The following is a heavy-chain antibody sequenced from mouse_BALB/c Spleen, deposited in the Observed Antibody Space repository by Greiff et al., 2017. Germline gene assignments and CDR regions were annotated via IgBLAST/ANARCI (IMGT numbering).Heavy chain of an antibody. CDR2: IWGDGST. Sequence: VQLKESGPGLVAPSQSLSITCTVSGFSLTGYGVNWVRQPPGKGLEWLGMIWGDGSTDYNSALKSRLSISKDNSKSQVFLKMNSLQTDDTARYYCARDYGNYVGVWFAYWGQGTLVTVSA. V-gene: IGHV2-6-7*01. D-gene: IGHD2-1*01. CDR3: ARDYGNYVGVWFAY. CDR1: GFSLTGYG. J-gene: IGHJ3*01.